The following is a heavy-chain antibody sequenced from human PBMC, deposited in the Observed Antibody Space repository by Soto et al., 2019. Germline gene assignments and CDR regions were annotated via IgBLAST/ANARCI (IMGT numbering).Heavy chain of an antibody. V-gene: IGHV3-23*01. CDR1: GFMFRSYA. J-gene: IGHJ4*02. CDR3: AKHESGYSGYDSFDY. Sequence: GGSLRLSCAASGFMFRSYALSWVRQAPGKGLEWVSEISGSGGSTYYADSVKGRFTISRDNSKNTLYLQVNSLRAEDTAVYYCAKHESGYSGYDSFDYWGQGTLVTVSS. CDR2: ISGSGGST. D-gene: IGHD5-12*01.